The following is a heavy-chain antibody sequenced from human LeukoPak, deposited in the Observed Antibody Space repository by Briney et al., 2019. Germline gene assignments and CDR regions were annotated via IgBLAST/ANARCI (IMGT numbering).Heavy chain of an antibody. CDR3: ATDYGHSH. Sequence: GGSLRLSCAASGFTFYSYGMNWVRQAPGKGLEWVSGINRSGDSTSYADSVKGRFTISRDNSKNTLYLQMNSLRAEDTAVYYCATDYGHSHWGQGTLVTVSS. CDR2: INRSGDST. J-gene: IGHJ4*02. D-gene: IGHD4-17*01. V-gene: IGHV3-23*05. CDR1: GFTFYSYG.